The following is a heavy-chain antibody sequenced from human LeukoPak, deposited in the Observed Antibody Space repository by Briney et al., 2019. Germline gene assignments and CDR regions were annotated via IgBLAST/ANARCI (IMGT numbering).Heavy chain of an antibody. Sequence: GGSLTLSCAASGSTFSGSAMHWVRQASGKGLEWVGRIRSKANSYATAYAASVKGRFTISRDDSKNTAYLQMNSLRADDTAVYYCARVNRGDAFDIWGQGTLVTVSS. CDR3: ARVNRGDAFDI. V-gene: IGHV3-73*01. CDR1: GSTFSGSA. J-gene: IGHJ3*02. CDR2: IRSKANSYAT. D-gene: IGHD3-16*02.